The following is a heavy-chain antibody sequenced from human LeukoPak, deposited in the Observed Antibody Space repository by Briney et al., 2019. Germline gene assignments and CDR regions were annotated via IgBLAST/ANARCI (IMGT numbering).Heavy chain of an antibody. CDR1: GYTFTSYA. Sequence: ASVKVSCKASGYTFTSYAMNWVRQAPGQGLEWMGWINTNTGNPTYAQGFTGRFVFSLDTSVSTAYLQISSLKAEDTAVYYCARVAAGRLWFGELFRDYYYYGMDVWGQGTTVTVSS. D-gene: IGHD3-10*01. CDR3: ARVAAGRLWFGELFRDYYYYGMDV. V-gene: IGHV7-4-1*02. J-gene: IGHJ6*02. CDR2: INTNTGNP.